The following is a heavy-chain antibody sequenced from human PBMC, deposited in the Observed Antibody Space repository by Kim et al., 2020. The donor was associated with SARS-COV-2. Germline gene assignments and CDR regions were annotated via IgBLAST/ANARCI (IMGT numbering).Heavy chain of an antibody. D-gene: IGHD3-16*01. CDR1: GFTFSSFW. Sequence: GGSLRLSCVASGFTFSSFWMQWVRHALGMVLVWVSRVISAGRSSSFVDSVQGRLIICSDNARIMLYLHLNSLSAVDTVVYYCARISTGYVCAQFDSW. V-gene: IGHV3-74*01. CDR3: ARISTGYVCAQFDS. J-gene: IGHJ4*01. CDR2: VISAGRSS.